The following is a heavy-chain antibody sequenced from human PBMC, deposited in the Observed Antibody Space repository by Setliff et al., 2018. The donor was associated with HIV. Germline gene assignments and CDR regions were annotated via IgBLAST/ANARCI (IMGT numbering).Heavy chain of an antibody. V-gene: IGHV4-38-2*01. CDR1: GYSISSGYY. D-gene: IGHD2-2*01. CDR2: IYHSGST. Sequence: ASETLSLTCAVSGYSISSGYYWGWIRQPPGKGLEWIGSIYHSGSTYYNPSLKSRVTISVDTSKNQFSLKLNSVTAADTAVYYCGSLGYCSRTSCSHWGQGNLVTVSS. J-gene: IGHJ4*02. CDR3: GSLGYCSRTSCSH.